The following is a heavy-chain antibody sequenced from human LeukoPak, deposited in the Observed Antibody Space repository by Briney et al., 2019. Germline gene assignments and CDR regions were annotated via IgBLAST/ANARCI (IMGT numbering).Heavy chain of an antibody. J-gene: IGHJ4*02. Sequence: QAGGSLRLSCAASGFTFSNYAMSWVRQAPGKGLEWVSVISNSGATTYYADSVKGRFTISRDNSKNTLYLQMNSLRAEDTAVYYCARDGETRAIVATIEYWGQGTLVTVSS. D-gene: IGHD5-12*01. CDR2: ISNSGATT. CDR3: ARDGETRAIVATIEY. V-gene: IGHV3-23*01. CDR1: GFTFSNYA.